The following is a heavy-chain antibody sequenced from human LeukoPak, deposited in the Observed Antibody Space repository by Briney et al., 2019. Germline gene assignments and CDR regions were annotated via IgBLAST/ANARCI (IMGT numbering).Heavy chain of an antibody. CDR3: AKDTLDNRYFDF. CDR2: ISGSDDST. Sequence: GGSLRLSCAASGFTFSNYAMNWVRQAPGKGLEWVSAISGSDDSTYYADSVKGRFTISRDNSKNTLYLQMNSLRAEDTAIYYCAKDTLDNRYFDFWGRGTLVTVSS. CDR1: GFTFSNYA. V-gene: IGHV3-23*01. J-gene: IGHJ2*01. D-gene: IGHD3/OR15-3a*01.